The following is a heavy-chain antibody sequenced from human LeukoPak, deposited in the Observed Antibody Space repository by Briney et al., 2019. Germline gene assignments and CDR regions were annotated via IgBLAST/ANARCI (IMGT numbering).Heavy chain of an antibody. D-gene: IGHD3-9*01. CDR1: GYRFTSYG. CDR3: ARGGDGDILTGLVFDY. J-gene: IGHJ4*02. CDR2: ISAHNGNA. V-gene: IGHV1-18*01. Sequence: ASVKVSCKASGYRFTSYGISWVRQAPGQGLEWMGWISAHNGNANYAQKLQGRVTMTTDTSTSTAYMELRGLRSDDTAVYYCARGGDGDILTGLVFDYWGQGTLVTVSS.